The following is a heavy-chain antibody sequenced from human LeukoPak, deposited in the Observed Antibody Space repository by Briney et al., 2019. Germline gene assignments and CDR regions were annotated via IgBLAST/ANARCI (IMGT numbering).Heavy chain of an antibody. CDR2: INPSGGST. D-gene: IGHD5-18*01. J-gene: IGHJ4*02. CDR3: ASGGYSYGFDY. CDR1: GYTFTSYY. Sequence: ASVKVSCKASGYTFTSYYMHWVRQAPGQGHEWMGIINPSGGSTSYAQKFQGRVTMTRDTSTSTVYMALSSLRSEDTAVYYCASGGYSYGFDYWGQGTLVTVSS. V-gene: IGHV1-46*01.